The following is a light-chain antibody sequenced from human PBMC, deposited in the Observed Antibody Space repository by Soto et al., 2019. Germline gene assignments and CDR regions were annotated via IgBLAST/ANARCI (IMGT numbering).Light chain of an antibody. V-gene: IGKV3-20*01. CDR1: QSVNNNF. CDR2: GAS. CDR3: QQYDSLPRT. J-gene: IGKJ1*01. Sequence: EIVLTQSPGTLSLSPGERATLSCRASQSVNNNFLAWYQQKPGQAPRLLIYGASSRATGIPDRFSGRGSGTDSTLTISRLEPGDFAMYYCQQYDSLPRTFGQGTKVEVK.